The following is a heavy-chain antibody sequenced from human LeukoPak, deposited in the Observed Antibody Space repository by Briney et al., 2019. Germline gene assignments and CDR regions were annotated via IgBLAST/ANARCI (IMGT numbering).Heavy chain of an antibody. D-gene: IGHD6-19*01. CDR1: GYTFTGYY. Sequence: GASVKVSCKASGYTFTGYYIHWVRQAPGQGLEWMGWINPNSGGKKYAQKFQGRVTMTRDTSISTAYMELSSLTSDDTALYYCATDGAVAGTAYPEYWGKGNLVSVSS. V-gene: IGHV1-2*02. J-gene: IGHJ4*02. CDR2: INPNSGGK. CDR3: ATDGAVAGTAYPEY.